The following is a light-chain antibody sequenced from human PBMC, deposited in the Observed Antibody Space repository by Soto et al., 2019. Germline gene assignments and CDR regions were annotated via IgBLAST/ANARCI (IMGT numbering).Light chain of an antibody. CDR2: EVS. V-gene: IGLV2-23*02. CDR1: SSDVGSYNL. CDR3: CSYAGSSTFLYV. Sequence: QSALTQPASVSGSPGQSITISCTGTSSDVGSYNLVSWYQQHPGKAPKLMSYEVSKRPSGVSNRFSGSKSGNTASLTISGLQAEDEADYYCCSYAGSSTFLYVFGTGTKLTVL. J-gene: IGLJ1*01.